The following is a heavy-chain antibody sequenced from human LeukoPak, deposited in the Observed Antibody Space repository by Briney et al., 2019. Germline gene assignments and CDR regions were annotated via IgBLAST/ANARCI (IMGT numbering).Heavy chain of an antibody. Sequence: GGSLRLSCAASGFTFSSYWMSWVRQAPGKGLEWVSGINWNGGSTGYADSVKGRFTISRDNAKNSLYLQMNSLRAEDTALYYCARDQAPYYDFWSGSDVWGKGTTVTVSS. J-gene: IGHJ6*04. V-gene: IGHV3-20*04. CDR3: ARDQAPYYDFWSGSDV. CDR2: INWNGGST. CDR1: GFTFSSYW. D-gene: IGHD3-3*01.